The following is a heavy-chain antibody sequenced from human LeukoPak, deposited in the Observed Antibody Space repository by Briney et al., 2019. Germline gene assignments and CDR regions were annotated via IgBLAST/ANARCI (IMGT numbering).Heavy chain of an antibody. Sequence: SETLSLTCTVSGGSISSGTYYWSWIRQPAGKGLEWIGRIYTSGSTNYNPSLKSRVTMSVDTSKNQFSLKLSSVTAADTAVYYCARDLTEVVRGVTFKPTPPHAFDIWGQGTMVTVSS. CDR1: GGSISSGTYY. D-gene: IGHD3-10*01. CDR2: IYTSGST. J-gene: IGHJ3*02. V-gene: IGHV4-61*02. CDR3: ARDLTEVVRGVTFKPTPPHAFDI.